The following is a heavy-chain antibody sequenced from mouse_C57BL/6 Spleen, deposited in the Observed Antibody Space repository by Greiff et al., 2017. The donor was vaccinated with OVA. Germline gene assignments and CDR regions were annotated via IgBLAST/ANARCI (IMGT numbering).Heavy chain of an antibody. D-gene: IGHD2-5*01. CDR1: GYTFTSYW. CDR3: ARKSNYVAWFAY. J-gene: IGHJ3*01. Sequence: QVQLQQPGAELVKPGASVKMSCKASGYTFTSYWITWVKQRPGQGLEWIGDIYPGSGSTNYNEKFKSKATLTVDTSSSTAYMQLSSLTSDDSAVYYCARKSNYVAWFAYWGQGTLVTVSA. V-gene: IGHV1-55*01. CDR2: IYPGSGST.